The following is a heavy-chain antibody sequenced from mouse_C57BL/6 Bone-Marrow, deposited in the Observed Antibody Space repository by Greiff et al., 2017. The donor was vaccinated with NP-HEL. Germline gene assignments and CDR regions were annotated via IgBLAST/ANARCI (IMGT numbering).Heavy chain of an antibody. Sequence: EVQLQQSGAELVRPGASVKLSCTASGFNIKDDYMHWVKQRPEQGLEWIGWIDPENGDTEYAPKFQGKATITADTSSNTAYLQLSSLTSEDTAVYYCTTPWGGYYGSRDLAYWGQGTLVTVSA. D-gene: IGHD1-1*01. J-gene: IGHJ3*01. CDR2: IDPENGDT. CDR1: GFNIKDDY. V-gene: IGHV14-4*01. CDR3: TTPWGGYYGSRDLAY.